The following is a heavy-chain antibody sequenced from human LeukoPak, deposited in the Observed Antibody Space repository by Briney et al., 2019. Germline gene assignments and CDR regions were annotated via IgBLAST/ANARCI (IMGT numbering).Heavy chain of an antibody. CDR1: GGSIISGANY. CDR3: ARDGGTTSNPSHDTFAI. Sequence: SQTLSLTCTVSGGSIISGANYWSWIRQPPGRGLEWIGYISHSESAYYSPSLESRITISVDRSKNQFSLKLKSVTAADTAIYYCARDGGTTSNPSHDTFAIWGQGTMVAVSS. CDR2: ISHSESA. J-gene: IGHJ3*02. V-gene: IGHV4-30-2*01. D-gene: IGHD4-11*01.